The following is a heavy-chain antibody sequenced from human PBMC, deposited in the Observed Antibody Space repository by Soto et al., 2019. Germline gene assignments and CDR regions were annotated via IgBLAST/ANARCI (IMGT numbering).Heavy chain of an antibody. Sequence: QLQLQESGPGLVKPSETLSLTCTVSGGSISSSSYYWGWIRQPPGKGLEWIGSIYYSGSTYYNPSLKSRVTISVDTSKNQFSLKLSSVTAADTAVYYCARPWGDYRDAFDIWGQGTMVTVSS. V-gene: IGHV4-39*01. J-gene: IGHJ3*02. CDR1: GGSISSSSYY. CDR2: IYYSGST. D-gene: IGHD4-17*01. CDR3: ARPWGDYRDAFDI.